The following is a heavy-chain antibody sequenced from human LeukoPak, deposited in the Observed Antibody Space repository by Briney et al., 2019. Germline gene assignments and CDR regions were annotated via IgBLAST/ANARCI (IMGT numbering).Heavy chain of an antibody. Sequence: SETLSLTCTVSGYSISSGYYWGWIRQPPGKGLEWIGSIYHRGSTCYNPSLKSRITISVDTSKNQFSLKLSSVTAADTAVYYCARGGWNKFDYWGQGTLVTVSS. CDR1: GYSISSGYY. J-gene: IGHJ4*02. D-gene: IGHD3-22*01. CDR3: ARGGWNKFDY. CDR2: IYHRGST. V-gene: IGHV4-38-2*02.